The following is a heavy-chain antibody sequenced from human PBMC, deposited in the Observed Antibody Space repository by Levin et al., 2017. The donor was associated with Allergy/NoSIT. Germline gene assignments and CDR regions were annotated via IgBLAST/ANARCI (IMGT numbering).Heavy chain of an antibody. D-gene: IGHD3-10*01. CDR3: ARDRSVVRGVIDYYYMDV. V-gene: IGHV4-59*01. CDR2: IYYSGST. CDR1: GGSISSYY. J-gene: IGHJ6*03. Sequence: SETLSLTCTVSGGSISSYYWSWIRQPPGKGLEWIGYIYYSGSTNYNPSLKSRVTISVDTSKNQFSLKLSSVTAADTAVYYCARDRSVVRGVIDYYYMDVWGKGTTVTVSS.